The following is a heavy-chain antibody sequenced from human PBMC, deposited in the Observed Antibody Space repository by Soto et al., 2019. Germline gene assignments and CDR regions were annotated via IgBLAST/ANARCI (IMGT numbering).Heavy chain of an antibody. Sequence: GGSLRLSCAASGLRFSSYWMTWVRQAPGKGLEWVANIKQDGSEKYYVDSVKGRFTISRDNAKNSLYLQMNRLRAEDTAVYYCVSGADYWGQGTLVTVSS. J-gene: IGHJ4*02. CDR2: IKQDGSEK. CDR3: VSGADY. V-gene: IGHV3-7*05. CDR1: GLRFSSYW.